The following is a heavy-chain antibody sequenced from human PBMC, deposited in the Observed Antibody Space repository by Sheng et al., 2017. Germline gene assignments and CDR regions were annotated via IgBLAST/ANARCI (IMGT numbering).Heavy chain of an antibody. J-gene: IGHJ5*02. Sequence: EVQLVESGGALVQPGGSLRLSCGASGFAFGDYAMSWVRQAPGKGLEWVSIISDSGARTYYADSVKGRFTISRDNSRNTLYLQMNSVRGEDTAVYFCAKDRGGGYCSGGSCYDWIDTWGQGTLVTVSS. CDR3: AKDRGGGYCSGGSCYDWIDT. CDR2: ISDSGART. CDR1: GFAFGDYA. V-gene: IGHV3-23*04. D-gene: IGHD2-15*01.